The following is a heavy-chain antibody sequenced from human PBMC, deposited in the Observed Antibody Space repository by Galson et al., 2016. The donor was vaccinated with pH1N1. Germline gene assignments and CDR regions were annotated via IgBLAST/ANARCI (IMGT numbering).Heavy chain of an antibody. Sequence: LSLTCTVSGDSISSGGYYWTWIRQHPGKGLEWIGYIYYSGSTYCNPSLKSRVTISVDTSKNQFSLKLSSVTAADTAVYYCANCIAAAGTFYFDYWGQGTLVTVSS. D-gene: IGHD6-13*01. V-gene: IGHV4-31*03. CDR3: ANCIAAAGTFYFDY. CDR2: IYYSGST. J-gene: IGHJ4*02. CDR1: GDSISSGGYY.